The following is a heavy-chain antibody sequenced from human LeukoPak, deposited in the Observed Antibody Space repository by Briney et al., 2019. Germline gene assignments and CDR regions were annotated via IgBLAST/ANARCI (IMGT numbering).Heavy chain of an antibody. CDR1: GFNFGKYA. CDR3: ARERHGDYGDY. V-gene: IGHV3-48*04. J-gene: IGHJ4*02. Sequence: GGSLRLSCAASGFNFGKYAMQWVRQAPGKGPEWVSYINSGGSTTYYIDSMKGRITISRDNAKNSLYLQMNSLRAEDTAVYYCARERHGDYGDYWGQGTLVTVSS. CDR2: INSGGSTT. D-gene: IGHD4-17*01.